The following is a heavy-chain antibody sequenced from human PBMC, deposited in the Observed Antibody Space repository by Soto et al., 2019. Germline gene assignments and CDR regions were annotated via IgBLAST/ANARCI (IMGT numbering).Heavy chain of an antibody. CDR3: ARGANYDFWSGYPYYFDY. CDR2: IWYDGSNK. Sequence: QVQLVESGGGVVQPGRSLRLSCAASGFTFSSYGMHWVRQAPGKGLEWVAVIWYDGSNKYYADSVKGRFTISRDNSKNTLYLQMNSLSAEDTAVYYCARGANYDFWSGYPYYFDYWGQGTLVTVSS. D-gene: IGHD3-3*01. V-gene: IGHV3-33*01. J-gene: IGHJ4*02. CDR1: GFTFSSYG.